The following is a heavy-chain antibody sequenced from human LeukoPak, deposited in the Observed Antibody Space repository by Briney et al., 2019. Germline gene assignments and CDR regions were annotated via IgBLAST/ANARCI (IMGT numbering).Heavy chain of an antibody. CDR2: IYYSGST. D-gene: IGHD3-10*01. CDR1: GASFSSSTYY. Sequence: SETLSLTCTVSGASFSSSTYYWGWIRQPPGKGLEWIGSIYYSGSTYYNPSLKSRVTISVDTSKNQFSLKLSSVTAADTAVYYCAGGEGRPRYYYGSGSYFEHWGQGTLVTVSS. J-gene: IGHJ5*02. V-gene: IGHV4-39*07. CDR3: AGGEGRPRYYYGSGSYFEH.